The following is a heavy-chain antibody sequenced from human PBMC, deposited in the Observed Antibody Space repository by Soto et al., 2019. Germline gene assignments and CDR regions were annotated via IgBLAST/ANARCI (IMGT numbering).Heavy chain of an antibody. D-gene: IGHD7-27*01. CDR2: IYSGGST. V-gene: IGHV3-53*04. CDR1: GFTVSSNY. CDR3: ARETGDYAFDI. Sequence: GGSLRLSCAASGFTVSSNYMSWVRQAPGKGLEWVSVIYSGGSTYYADSVTGRFTISRHNSKNTLYLQMNSLRAGDTAVYYCARETGDYAFDIWGQGTTVTVSS. J-gene: IGHJ3*02.